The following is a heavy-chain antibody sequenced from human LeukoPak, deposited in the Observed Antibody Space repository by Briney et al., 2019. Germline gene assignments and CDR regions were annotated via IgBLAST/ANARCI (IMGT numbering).Heavy chain of an antibody. Sequence: ETLSLTCTVSGGSISSSSYYWGWIRQPPGKGLEWVSAISGSGGSTYYADSVKGRFTISRDNSKNTLCLQMNSLRAEDTAVYYCAKDLYDYVWGSYRFSFDYWGQGTLVTVSS. J-gene: IGHJ4*02. CDR2: ISGSGGST. D-gene: IGHD3-16*02. CDR3: AKDLYDYVWGSYRFSFDY. V-gene: IGHV3-23*01. CDR1: GGSISSSSYY.